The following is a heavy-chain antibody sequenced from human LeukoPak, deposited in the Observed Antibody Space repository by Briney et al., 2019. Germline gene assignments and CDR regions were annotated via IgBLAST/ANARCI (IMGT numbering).Heavy chain of an antibody. Sequence: SETLSLTCAVYGGSFSGYYWSWIRQPPGKGLEWIGEINHSGSTNYNPSLKSRVTISVDTSKNQFSLKLSSVTAADTAVYYCAWRYSSGWYSYWGQGTLVTVSS. J-gene: IGHJ4*02. D-gene: IGHD6-19*01. CDR1: GGSFSGYY. V-gene: IGHV4-34*01. CDR3: AWRYSSGWYSY. CDR2: INHSGST.